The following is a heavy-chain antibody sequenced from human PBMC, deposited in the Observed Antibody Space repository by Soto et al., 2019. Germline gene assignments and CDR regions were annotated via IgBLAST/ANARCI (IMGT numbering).Heavy chain of an antibody. CDR1: GFSFSMYT. J-gene: IGHJ4*02. CDR2: ISSSSRDI. Sequence: EVHLVESGGGLVKPGGSLRLSCAASGFSFSMYTMNWVRQAPGKGLEWVSSISSSSRDIFYSDSVKGRFTISRDNAENSLYLQMNSLRAEDTAVYYCTRRYYYDSSGYYYWGQGTLVTVSS. CDR3: TRRYYYDSSGYYY. D-gene: IGHD3-22*01. V-gene: IGHV3-21*01.